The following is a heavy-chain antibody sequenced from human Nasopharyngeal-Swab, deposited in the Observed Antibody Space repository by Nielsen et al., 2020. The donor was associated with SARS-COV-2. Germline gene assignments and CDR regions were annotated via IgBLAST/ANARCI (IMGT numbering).Heavy chain of an antibody. D-gene: IGHD6-6*01. CDR2: IIPIFGTA. V-gene: IGHV1-69*13. J-gene: IGHJ5*02. CDR1: GGTFSSCA. CDR3: ARGIAARSWFDP. Sequence: SVKVSCKASGGTFSSCAISWVRQAPGQGLEWMGGIIPIFGTANYAQKFQGRVTITADESTSTAYMELSSLRSEDTAVYYCARGIAARSWFDPWGQGTLVTVSS.